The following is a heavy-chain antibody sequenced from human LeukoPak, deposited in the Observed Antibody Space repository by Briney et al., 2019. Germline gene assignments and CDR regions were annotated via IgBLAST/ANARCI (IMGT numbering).Heavy chain of an antibody. V-gene: IGHV1-8*01. Sequence: ASVTVSCKASGYTFSNYDINWVRQATGQGLEWMGWMNPNSGNTGYAQNFQGRVTMTRNTSISTAYMELSSLRSADTAVYYCASRSLWLKYYYYGMDVWGQGTTVTVPS. J-gene: IGHJ6*02. CDR2: MNPNSGNT. CDR1: GYTFSNYD. D-gene: IGHD5-18*01. CDR3: ASRSLWLKYYYYGMDV.